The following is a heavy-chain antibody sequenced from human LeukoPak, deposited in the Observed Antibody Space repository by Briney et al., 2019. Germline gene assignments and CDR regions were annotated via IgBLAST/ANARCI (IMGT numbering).Heavy chain of an antibody. V-gene: IGHV4-39*07. CDR2: IYYSGST. CDR3: ARGRPNYYYYMDV. CDR1: GGSISSSSYY. Sequence: PSETLSLTCTVSGGSISSSSYYWGWIRQPPGKGLEWIGSIYYSGSTYYNPSLKSRVTISVDTSKNQFSLKLSSVTAADTAVYYCARGRPNYYYYMDVWGKGTTVTVSS. J-gene: IGHJ6*03.